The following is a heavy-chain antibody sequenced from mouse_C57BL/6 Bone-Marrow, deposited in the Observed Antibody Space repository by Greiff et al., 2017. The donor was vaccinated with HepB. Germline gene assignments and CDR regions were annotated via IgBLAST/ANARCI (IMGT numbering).Heavy chain of an antibody. V-gene: IGHV7-1*01. CDR2: SRNKANDYTT. CDR3: ARDADYGLSWFAY. D-gene: IGHD1-1*01. J-gene: IGHJ3*01. Sequence: EVNLVESGGGLVQSGRSLRLSCATSGFTFSDFYMEWVRQAPGKGLEWIAASRNKANDYTTEYSASVKGRFIVSRDTSQSILYLQMNALRAEDTAIYYCARDADYGLSWFAYWGQGTLVTVSA. CDR1: GFTFSDFY.